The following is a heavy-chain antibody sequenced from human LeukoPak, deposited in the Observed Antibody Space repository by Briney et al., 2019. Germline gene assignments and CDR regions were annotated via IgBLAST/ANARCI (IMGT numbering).Heavy chain of an antibody. CDR1: GGCFSGYF. V-gene: IGHV4-34*01. J-gene: IGHJ6*03. CDR3: ARGFKYQLRQGRYYYYYMDV. D-gene: IGHD2-2*01. CDR2: INLSGST. Sequence: SETLYVTCAVYGGCFSGYFWSLIGQPPRIRLHWIGVINLSGSTNYNPSLKSRVTISVDTSKNQFSLKLSSVTAADTAVYYCARGFKYQLRQGRYYYYYMDVWGKGTTVTVSS.